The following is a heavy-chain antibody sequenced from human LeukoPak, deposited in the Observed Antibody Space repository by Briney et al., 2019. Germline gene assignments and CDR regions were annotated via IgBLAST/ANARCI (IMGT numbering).Heavy chain of an antibody. Sequence: GGSLRLSCAASGFTVSSNYMCWVRQAPGKGLEWVSVIYSGGSTYYADSVKGRFTISRDNSKNTLNLQMNSLRAEDTAVYYCAKQRYSSGWYDIYFDYWGQGTLVTVSS. CDR3: AKQRYSSGWYDIYFDY. CDR2: IYSGGST. J-gene: IGHJ4*02. D-gene: IGHD6-19*01. V-gene: IGHV3-66*04. CDR1: GFTVSSNY.